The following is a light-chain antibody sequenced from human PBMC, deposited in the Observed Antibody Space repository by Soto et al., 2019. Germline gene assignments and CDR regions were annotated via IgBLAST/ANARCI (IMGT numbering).Light chain of an antibody. J-gene: IGKJ1*01. Sequence: EIVLTQSPATLSVYPGERATLSCRASQSVSNNLAWYQQKPGQAPRVLIYGASTRATGIPARFSGSGSGTEFTLTISSLQSEDFAFYYCQQYNNWPRTFGQGTKVDIK. CDR1: QSVSNN. CDR3: QQYNNWPRT. CDR2: GAS. V-gene: IGKV3D-15*01.